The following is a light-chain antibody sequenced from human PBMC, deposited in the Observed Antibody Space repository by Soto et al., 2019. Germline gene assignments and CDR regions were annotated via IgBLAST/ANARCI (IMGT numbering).Light chain of an antibody. V-gene: IGLV6-57*03. Sequence: NFMLTQARSVSESPGKTVTISCTRSSGNIASNFVQWYQQRPGSAPTILIFKNDQRPSGVPDRFSGSLDSSSNSASLIISGLNTEDEADYYCQSYDATSYVFGTGTRSPS. CDR2: KND. CDR3: QSYDATSYV. J-gene: IGLJ1*01. CDR1: SGNIASNF.